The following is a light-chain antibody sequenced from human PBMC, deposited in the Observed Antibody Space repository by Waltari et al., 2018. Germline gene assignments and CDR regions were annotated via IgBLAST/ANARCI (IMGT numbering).Light chain of an antibody. CDR2: DAS. CDR3: QQCGISPQT. Sequence: ELVLTQSPGTLSLSPGAGATLPCRASQSVISSYLAWYQQKPGQAPRLLIDDASSRATGIPDRFSGSGSGTDFTLTISRLEPEDLAVYHCQQCGISPQTFGQGTKVEIK. CDR1: QSVISSY. J-gene: IGKJ1*01. V-gene: IGKV3-20*01.